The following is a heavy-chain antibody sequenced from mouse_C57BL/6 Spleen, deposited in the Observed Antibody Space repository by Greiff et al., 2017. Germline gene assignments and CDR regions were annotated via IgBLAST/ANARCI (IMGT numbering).Heavy chain of an antibody. V-gene: IGHV1-50*01. J-gene: IGHJ1*03. CDR3: ARPSSEYFDV. CDR2: IDPSDSYT. CDR1: GYTFTSYW. Sequence: LQQPGAELVKPGASVKLSCKASGYTFTSYWMQWVKQRPGQGLEWIGEIDPSDSYTNYNQKFKGKATLTVDTSSSTAYMQLSSLTSEDSAVYYCARPSSEYFDVWGTGTTVTVSS.